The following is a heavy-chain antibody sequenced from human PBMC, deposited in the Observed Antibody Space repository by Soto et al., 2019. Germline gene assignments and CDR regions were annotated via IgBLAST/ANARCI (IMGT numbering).Heavy chain of an antibody. CDR2: ISIAGSYI. J-gene: IGHJ4*02. V-gene: IGHV3-21*01. Sequence: PGGSLRLSCASSCFGFISYTMDWVRQAPGKGLQWVSSISIAGSYIYYADSVKGRFAISRDNAQNSLYLHMNSLRAEDTALYYCARGAIRGYSYGHSDYWGQGTLVTVSS. CDR1: CFGFISYT. D-gene: IGHD5-18*01. CDR3: ARGAIRGYSYGHSDY.